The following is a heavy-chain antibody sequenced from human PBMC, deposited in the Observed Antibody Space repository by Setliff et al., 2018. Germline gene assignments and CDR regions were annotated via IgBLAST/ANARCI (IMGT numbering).Heavy chain of an antibody. CDR2: TYYRSKWYN. V-gene: IGHV6-1*01. J-gene: IGHJ4*02. D-gene: IGHD6-19*01. CDR1: GDSVSSNSAA. CDR3: ARAGNIAVAGKALDY. Sequence: SQTLSLTCAISGDSVSSNSAAWNWIRQSPSRGLEWLGRTYYRSKWYNDYAVSVKSRITINPDTSKNQFYLQLNSGTPEDTAVYYCARAGNIAVAGKALDYWGQGTLVTVSS.